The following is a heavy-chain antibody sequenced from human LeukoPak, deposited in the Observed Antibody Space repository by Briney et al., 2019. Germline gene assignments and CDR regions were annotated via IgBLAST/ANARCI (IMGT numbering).Heavy chain of an antibody. V-gene: IGHV4-31*03. J-gene: IGHJ3*02. CDR3: ARDIDYYDSSGYPSCRAFDI. CDR2: IYYSGST. Sequence: SQTLSLTCTVSGGSISSGGYYWSWIRQHPGKGLEWIGYIYYSGSTYCNPSLKSRVTISVDTSKNQFSLKLSSVTAADTAVYYCARDIDYYDSSGYPSCRAFDIWGQGTMVTVSS. D-gene: IGHD3-22*01. CDR1: GGSISSGGYY.